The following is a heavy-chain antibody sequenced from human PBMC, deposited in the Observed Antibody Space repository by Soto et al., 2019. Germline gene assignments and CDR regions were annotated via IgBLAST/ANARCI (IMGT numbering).Heavy chain of an antibody. CDR1: GASIRSGGYY. CDR3: ARIEMASIK. Sequence: PSETLSLTCSVSGASIRSGGYYWSWLRQSPGKGLEWIGHIYYTGSTFYSPSLKSRLTISLDTPKNQFSLDLNSVTTPDTAMYYCARIEMASIKWGRGTLVTVSS. CDR2: IYYTGST. J-gene: IGHJ4*02. D-gene: IGHD5-12*01. V-gene: IGHV4-31*03.